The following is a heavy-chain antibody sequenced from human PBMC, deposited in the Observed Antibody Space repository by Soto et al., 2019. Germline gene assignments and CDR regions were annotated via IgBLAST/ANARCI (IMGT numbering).Heavy chain of an antibody. D-gene: IGHD2-2*01. CDR2: IIPIFGTA. V-gene: IGHV1-69*13. Sequence: ASVKVSCKASGGTFSSYAISWVRQAPGQGLEWMGGIIPIFGTANYAQKFQGRVTITADESTSTAYMELSSLRSEDTAVYYCARVEERVVVVPAAMYGMDVWGQGTTVTVYS. CDR1: GGTFSSYA. J-gene: IGHJ6*02. CDR3: ARVEERVVVVPAAMYGMDV.